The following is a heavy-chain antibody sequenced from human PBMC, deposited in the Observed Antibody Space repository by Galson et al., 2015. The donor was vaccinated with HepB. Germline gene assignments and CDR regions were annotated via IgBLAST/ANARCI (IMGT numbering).Heavy chain of an antibody. J-gene: IGHJ4*02. D-gene: IGHD3-10*01. CDR3: ARDFHGSGFDY. CDR1: GYTFTGYY. CDR2: INPNNGGT. V-gene: IGHV1-2*04. Sequence: SVKVSCKASGYTFTGYYMHWVRQAPGQGLEWMGWINPNNGGTNYAQKFQGWVTMTRDTSISTVYMELSRLRSDDTAVYYCARDFHGSGFDYWGQGTLVTVSS.